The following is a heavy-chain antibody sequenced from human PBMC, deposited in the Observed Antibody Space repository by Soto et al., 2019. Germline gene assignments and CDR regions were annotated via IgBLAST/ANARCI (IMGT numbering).Heavy chain of an antibody. CDR2: INSDGSST. Sequence: EVQLVESGGGLVQPGGSLRLSCAASGFTFSSYWMHWVRQAPGKGLVWVSRINSDGSSTSYADSVKGRFTISRDNAKNTLYLQMNSLRAEDTAVYYCARTNLVPWAGWFDPWGQGTLVTVSS. CDR3: ARTNLVPWAGWFDP. CDR1: GFTFSSYW. V-gene: IGHV3-74*01. D-gene: IGHD7-27*01. J-gene: IGHJ5*02.